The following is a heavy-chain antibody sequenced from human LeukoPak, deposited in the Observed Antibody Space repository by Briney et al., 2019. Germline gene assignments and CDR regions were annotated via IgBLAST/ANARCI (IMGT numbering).Heavy chain of an antibody. Sequence: TGGSLRLSCAASGFTFDDYAMHWVRQAPGKGLEWVSGISWNSGSIGYADSVKGRFTISRDNAKNSLYLQMNSLRAEDTALYYCANEGLDYWGQGTLVTVSS. CDR3: ANEGLDY. CDR1: GFTFDDYA. CDR2: ISWNSGSI. J-gene: IGHJ4*02. V-gene: IGHV3-9*01.